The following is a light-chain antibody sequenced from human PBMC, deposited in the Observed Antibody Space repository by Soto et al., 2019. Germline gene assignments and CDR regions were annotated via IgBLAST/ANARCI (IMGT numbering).Light chain of an antibody. CDR3: GSYTSTDTPFV. J-gene: IGLJ1*01. Sequence: QSVLAQPSSVSGSLGQSITISCTGTSTDVGGYNYVSWYQHHPGKGPKLIIYEVSNRPSGVSDRFSGSKSGNKASLIISNLEAEDESDYYCGSYTSTDTPFVFGNGTKVTVL. V-gene: IGLV2-14*01. CDR1: STDVGGYNY. CDR2: EVS.